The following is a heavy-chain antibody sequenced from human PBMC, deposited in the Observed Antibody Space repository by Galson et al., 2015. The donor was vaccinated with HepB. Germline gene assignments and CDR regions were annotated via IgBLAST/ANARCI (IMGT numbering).Heavy chain of an antibody. D-gene: IGHD6-6*01. Sequence: SLRLSCAASGFTFSSYSMNWVRQAPGRGLEWVSSISSSSYIYYADSVKGRFTISRDNAKNSLYLQMNSLRAEDTAVYYCAREAAQDAFDIWGQGTMVTVSS. V-gene: IGHV3-21*01. CDR1: GFTFSSYS. J-gene: IGHJ3*02. CDR3: AREAAQDAFDI. CDR2: ISSSSYI.